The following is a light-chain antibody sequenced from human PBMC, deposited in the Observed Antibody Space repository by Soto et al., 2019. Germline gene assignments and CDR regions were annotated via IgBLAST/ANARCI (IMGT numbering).Light chain of an antibody. CDR3: QQYYSTPPYT. V-gene: IGKV4-1*01. CDR2: WAS. Sequence: DIVMTQSPDSLAVSLGERATINCKSSQSVLYSSNNMNYLAWYQKKAGQPPKLLIYWASTRESGVPDRFSGSGSGTDFTLTISSLQAEAVAVYYCQQYYSTPPYTFGQGTKLEIK. J-gene: IGKJ2*01. CDR1: QSVLYSSNNMNY.